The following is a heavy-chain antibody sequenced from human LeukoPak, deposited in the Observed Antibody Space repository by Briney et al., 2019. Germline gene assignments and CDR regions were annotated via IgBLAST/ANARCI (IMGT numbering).Heavy chain of an antibody. J-gene: IGHJ4*02. CDR2: IKQDGSEK. V-gene: IGHV3-7*03. D-gene: IGHD3-22*01. CDR1: GFTFSRYW. CDR3: TREEEYYYDSSGYYFDY. Sequence: GGSLRLSCAASGFTFSRYWMSWVRQAQGKGLEWVANIKQDGSEKYYVDSVKGRFTISRDNAKNSLYLQMNSLRAEDTAVYYCTREEEYYYDSSGYYFDYWGQGTLVTVSS.